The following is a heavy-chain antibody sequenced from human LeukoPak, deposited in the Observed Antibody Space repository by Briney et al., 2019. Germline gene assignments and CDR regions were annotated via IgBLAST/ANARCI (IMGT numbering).Heavy chain of an antibody. J-gene: IGHJ4*02. V-gene: IGHV4-61*02. CDR2: IYTSGST. CDR3: AMGNYRGFDY. Sequence: SQTLSLTCTVSGGSISSGSHYWSWIRQPAGKGLEWIGRIYTSGSTNYNPSLKSRVTISIDTSKNQFSLKLCSVTAADTAVYYCAMGNYRGFDYWGQGALVTVSS. CDR1: GGSISSGSHY. D-gene: IGHD5-24*01.